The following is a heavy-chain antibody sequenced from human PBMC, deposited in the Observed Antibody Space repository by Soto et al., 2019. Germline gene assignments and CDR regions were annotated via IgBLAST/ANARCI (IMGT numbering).Heavy chain of an antibody. Sequence: PSQTLSLTCAISGDSVSINSAAWNWIRQSPSRGLKWLGRTYYRSKWYNDYAVSVKSRITINPDTSKNQICLQLNSVTPEDMAVYYCARSAYDFCSGYDIMFDPWGQGTLVTVSS. J-gene: IGHJ5*02. V-gene: IGHV6-1*01. D-gene: IGHD3-3*01. CDR3: ARSAYDFCSGYDIMFDP. CDR1: GDSVSINSAA. CDR2: TYYRSKWYN.